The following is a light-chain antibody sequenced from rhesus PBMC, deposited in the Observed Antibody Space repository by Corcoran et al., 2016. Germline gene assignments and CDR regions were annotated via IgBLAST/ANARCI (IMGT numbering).Light chain of an antibody. J-gene: IGKJ4*01. V-gene: IGKV3-35*01. CDR3: HQESNWPLT. CDR2: DGS. CDR1: QSVGYN. Sequence: PGERVTLSCRASQSVGYNLAWYQQKPGQVPRLLIYDGSNRATGIPERFSGSGSGTDFTITISSLEPQDVGIYYCHQESNWPLTFGGGTNVDIK.